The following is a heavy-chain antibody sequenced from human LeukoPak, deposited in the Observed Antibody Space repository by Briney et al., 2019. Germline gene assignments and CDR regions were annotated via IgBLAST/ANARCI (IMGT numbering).Heavy chain of an antibody. CDR2: IKPDGGET. D-gene: IGHD1-14*01. J-gene: IGHJ4*02. Sequence: GGSLRLSCVASGFTFSGYWMGWVRQAPGRGLEWVANIKPDGGETYFVDSLRGRFTISRDNSKNSLYLQMNSLRLEDTAFYYCATASLPGTTFDYWGQGTLVTASS. CDR3: ATASLPGTTFDY. CDR1: GFTFSGYW. V-gene: IGHV3-7*05.